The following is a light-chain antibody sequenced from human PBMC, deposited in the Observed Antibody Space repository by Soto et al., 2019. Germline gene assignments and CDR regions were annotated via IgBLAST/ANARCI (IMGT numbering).Light chain of an antibody. CDR3: QQLNSYPL. J-gene: IGKJ3*01. Sequence: DIQLTQSPSFLSASVGDRVTITCRASQGISSYLAWYQQKPGKAPKLLIYAASTLQSGVPSRFSGSGSGTEFTLPLSSLQPEDFATYYCQQLNSYPLFGPGTKVDIK. CDR1: QGISSY. V-gene: IGKV1-9*01. CDR2: AAS.